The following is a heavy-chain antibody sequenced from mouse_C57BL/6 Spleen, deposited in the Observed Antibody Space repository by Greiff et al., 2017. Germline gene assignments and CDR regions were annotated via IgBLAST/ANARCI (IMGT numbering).Heavy chain of an antibody. CDR2: IYPGDGDT. Sequence: QVQLQQSGPELVKPGASVKISCKASGYAFSSSWMNWVKQRPGKGLEWIGRIYPGDGDTNYNGKFKGKATLTADKSTSTAYMQLSSLTSEDSAVYVSAREGATGVADFDYWGQGTTLTVSS. V-gene: IGHV1-82*01. J-gene: IGHJ2*01. CDR3: AREGATGVADFDY. CDR1: GYAFSSSW. D-gene: IGHD1-1*01.